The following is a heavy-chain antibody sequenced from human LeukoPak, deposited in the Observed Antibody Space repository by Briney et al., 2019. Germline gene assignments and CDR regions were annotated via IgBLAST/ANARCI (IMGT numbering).Heavy chain of an antibody. CDR3: AKVWPSAYGMDV. J-gene: IGHJ6*02. Sequence: PGGSLRLSCAASGFTFSSYGMHWVRQAPGKGLKWVAVISYDGSNKYYADSVKGRFTISRDNSKNTLYLQMNSLRAEDTAVYYCAKVWPSAYGMDVWGQGTTVTVSS. D-gene: IGHD3-10*01. CDR1: GFTFSSYG. CDR2: ISYDGSNK. V-gene: IGHV3-30*18.